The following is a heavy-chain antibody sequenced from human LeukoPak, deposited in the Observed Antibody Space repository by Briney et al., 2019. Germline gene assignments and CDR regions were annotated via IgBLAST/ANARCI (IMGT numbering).Heavy chain of an antibody. J-gene: IGHJ4*02. CDR2: IYYSGST. V-gene: IGHV4-59*01. CDR3: ARGGGGWYTRDFDY. Sequence: PSETLSLTCTVSGGSISSYYWSWIRQPPGKGLEWIGYIYYSGSTNYNPSLKSRVTISVDTSKNQFSLKLSSVTAADTAVYYCARGGGGWYTRDFDYWGQGTLVTVSS. CDR1: GGSISSYY. D-gene: IGHD6-19*01.